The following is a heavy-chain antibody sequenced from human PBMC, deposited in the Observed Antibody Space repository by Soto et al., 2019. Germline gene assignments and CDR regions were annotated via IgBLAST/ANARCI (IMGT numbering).Heavy chain of an antibody. CDR2: ISSSTSYV. CDR1: GFTFSRYG. CDR3: ARNPSERRVGNWFES. D-gene: IGHD2-2*01. J-gene: IGHJ5*01. Sequence: EVQLVESGGGLVKPGGSLRLSCAASGFTFSRYGMNWLRQAPGKGLEWVASISSSTSYVYYADSVKGRFSISRDNAKNILYLEMYALRIEDTAVYYCARNPSERRVGNWFESWGQVTLVTVSS. V-gene: IGHV3-21*06.